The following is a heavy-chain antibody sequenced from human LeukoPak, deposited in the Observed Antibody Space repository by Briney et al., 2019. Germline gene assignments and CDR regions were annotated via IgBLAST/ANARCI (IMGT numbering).Heavy chain of an antibody. CDR1: GGSFSGYY. CDR3: ARVRGLVDY. Sequence: SETLSLTCAVYGGSFSGYYWSWIRQPPGKGLEWIGEINHSGSTNYNPPLKSRVTISVDTSKNQFSLKLSSVTAADTAVYYCARVRGLVDYWGQGTLVTVSS. J-gene: IGHJ4*02. D-gene: IGHD3-16*01. CDR2: INHSGST. V-gene: IGHV4-34*01.